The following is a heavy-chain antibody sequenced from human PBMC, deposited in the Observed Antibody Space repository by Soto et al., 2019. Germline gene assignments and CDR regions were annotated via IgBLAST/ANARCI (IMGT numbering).Heavy chain of an antibody. J-gene: IGHJ3*02. CDR3: AKATEGRWAFDI. V-gene: IGHV1-24*01. Sequence: ASVKVSCKVSGYTLTELSMHWVRQAPGKGLEWMGGFDPEDGETIYAQKFQGRVTMTEDTSTDTAYMELSSLRSEDTAVYYCAKATEGRWAFDIWGEGTMVPVSS. CDR1: GYTLTELS. CDR2: FDPEDGET.